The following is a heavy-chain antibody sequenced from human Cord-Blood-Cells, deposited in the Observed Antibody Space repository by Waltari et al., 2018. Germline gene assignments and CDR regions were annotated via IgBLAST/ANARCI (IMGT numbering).Heavy chain of an antibody. CDR2: IYYSGST. Sequence: QVQLQESGPGLVKPSETLSRTCTVSGGSISSYYWSWIGRPPGKGLEWIGYIYYSGSTHYHPSLKSRVTISVDTSKTQFSLKLSSVPAADTAVYYCARGGGYCSSTSCYAFDIWGQGTMVTVSS. CDR3: ARGGGYCSSTSCYAFDI. V-gene: IGHV4-59*01. D-gene: IGHD2-2*01. J-gene: IGHJ3*02. CDR1: GGSISSYY.